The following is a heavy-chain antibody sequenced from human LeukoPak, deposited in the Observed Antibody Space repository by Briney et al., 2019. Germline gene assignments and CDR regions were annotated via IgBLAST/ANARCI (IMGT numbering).Heavy chain of an antibody. CDR3: ASSGYSYGPHYYYYRDV. J-gene: IGHJ6*03. CDR1: GGTFSSYA. CDR2: IIPIFGTA. D-gene: IGHD5-18*01. V-gene: IGHV1-69*13. Sequence: ASVKVSCKASGGTFSSYAISWVRQAPGQGLEWVGGIIPIFGTANYAQKFQRRVTITADESTSTAYMELSSLRSEDTAVYYCASSGYSYGPHYYYYRDVWGKGTTVTISS.